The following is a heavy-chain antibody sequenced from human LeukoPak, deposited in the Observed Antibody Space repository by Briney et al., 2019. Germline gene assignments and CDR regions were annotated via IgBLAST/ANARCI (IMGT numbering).Heavy chain of an antibody. CDR3: AKRIQSAMATGY. Sequence: GGSLRLSCAASGFTVSSNYMSWVRQAPGKGLEWVSIIYSGGSTFYADSVKGRFTISRDNSKNTLYLQMNSLRAEDTAVYYCAKRIQSAMATGYWGQGTLVTVSS. CDR1: GFTVSSNY. J-gene: IGHJ4*02. V-gene: IGHV3-53*01. CDR2: IYSGGST. D-gene: IGHD5-18*01.